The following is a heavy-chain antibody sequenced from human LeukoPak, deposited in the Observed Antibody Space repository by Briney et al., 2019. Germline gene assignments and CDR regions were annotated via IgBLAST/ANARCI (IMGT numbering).Heavy chain of an antibody. CDR3: AKEGRIAAGTGDYFDY. J-gene: IGHJ4*02. CDR2: ISANGDTT. CDR1: GFTFSSYA. Sequence: GGSLRLSCAASGFTFSSYAMSWVRQAPGKGLEGVSGISANGDTTRYADSVKGRFTISRDNAKNTVLLQMNSLRADDTAVYYCAKEGRIAAGTGDYFDYWGQGTLVTVSS. D-gene: IGHD6-13*01. V-gene: IGHV3-23*01.